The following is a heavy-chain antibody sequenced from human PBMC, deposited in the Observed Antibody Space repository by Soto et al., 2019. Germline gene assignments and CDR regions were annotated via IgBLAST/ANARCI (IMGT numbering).Heavy chain of an antibody. CDR2: IYYSGST. V-gene: IGHV4-31*03. D-gene: IGHD1-26*01. Sequence: QVQLQESGPGLVKPSQTLSRTCTVSGGSISSGGYYWSWIRQHPGKGLEWIGYIYYSGSTYYNPSLTSRVTLAVDTSKNQFSLKLSSVTAADTAVYYCAGIYSGSPGGTLRYWGQGTLVTVSS. J-gene: IGHJ4*02. CDR3: AGIYSGSPGGTLRY. CDR1: GGSISSGGYY.